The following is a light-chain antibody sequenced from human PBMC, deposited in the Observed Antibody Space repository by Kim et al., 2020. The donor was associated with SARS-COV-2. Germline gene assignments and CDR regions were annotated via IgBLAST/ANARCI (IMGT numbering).Light chain of an antibody. V-gene: IGLV2-18*02. J-gene: IGLJ1*01. Sequence: QSVARSCTGSIRDIQGYDHVSWYQRTPGAAPKLIIYDVTNRPSGVSSRFSGSKSGNTASLTISGLQAEDEADYYCSSYTASIAFVFGGGTRVTVL. CDR1: IRDIQGYDH. CDR3: SSYTASIAFV. CDR2: DVT.